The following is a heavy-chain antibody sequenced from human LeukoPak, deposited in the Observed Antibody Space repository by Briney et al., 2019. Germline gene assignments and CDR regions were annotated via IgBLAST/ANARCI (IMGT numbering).Heavy chain of an antibody. CDR2: IWYDGSNK. V-gene: IGHV3-33*01. CDR3: ASRDDYGDYFNY. CDR1: GFTFSSYG. D-gene: IGHD4-17*01. Sequence: GGSLRLSCAASGFTFSSYGMHWVRQAPGKGLEWVAVIWYDGSNKYYADSVKGRFTISRDNSKNTLYLQMNSLRAEDTAVYYCASRDDYGDYFNYWGKGTLVTVSS. J-gene: IGHJ4*02.